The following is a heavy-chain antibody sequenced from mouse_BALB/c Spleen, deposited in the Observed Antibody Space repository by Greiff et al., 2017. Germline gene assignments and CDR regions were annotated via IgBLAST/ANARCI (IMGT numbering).Heavy chain of an antibody. V-gene: IGHV1-55*01. CDR2: IYPGSGST. Sequence: VQLQQPGAELVKPGTSVKLSCKASGYNFTSYWINWVKLRPGQGLEWIGDIYPGSGSTNYNEKFKGKATLTVDKSSSTAYMELSSLTSEDSAVYYCARSYDYAMDYWGQGTSVTVSS. CDR3: ARSYDYAMDY. CDR1: GYNFTSYW. J-gene: IGHJ4*01. D-gene: IGHD2-3*01.